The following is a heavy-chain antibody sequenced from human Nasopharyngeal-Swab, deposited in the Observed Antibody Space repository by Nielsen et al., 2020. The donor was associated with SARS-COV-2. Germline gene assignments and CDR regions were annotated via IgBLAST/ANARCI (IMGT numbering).Heavy chain of an antibody. CDR2: ISGSGGST. V-gene: IGHV3-23*01. CDR1: GFTFSSYA. D-gene: IGHD6-13*01. J-gene: IGHJ6*02. CDR3: AKDFVGQQTYYYYGMDV. Sequence: GGSLRLSCAASGFTFSSYAMSWVRQAPGKGLEWVSAISGSGGSTYYADSVEGRFTISRDNSKNTLYLQMNSLRAEDTAVYYCAKDFVGQQTYYYYGMDVWGQGTTVTVSS.